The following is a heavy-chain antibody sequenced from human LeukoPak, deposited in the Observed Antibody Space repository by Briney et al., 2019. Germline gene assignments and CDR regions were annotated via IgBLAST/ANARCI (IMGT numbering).Heavy chain of an antibody. CDR1: GGSISSGSYY. V-gene: IGHV4-61*02. CDR2: IYYSGST. CDR3: ARDRNDYGDYDPRPSGYFDL. D-gene: IGHD4-17*01. J-gene: IGHJ2*01. Sequence: PSQTLSLTCTVSGGSISSGSYYWSWIRQPAGKGLEWIGRIYYSGSTYYNPSLKSRVTISVDTSKNQFSLKLSSVTAADTAVYYCARDRNDYGDYDPRPSGYFDLWGRGTLVTVSS.